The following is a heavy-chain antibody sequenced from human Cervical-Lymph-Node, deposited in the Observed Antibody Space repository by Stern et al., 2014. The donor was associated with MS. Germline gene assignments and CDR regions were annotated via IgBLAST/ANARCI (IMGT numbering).Heavy chain of an antibody. CDR2: ISAYNANT. D-gene: IGHD3-22*01. J-gene: IGHJ3*02. Sequence: QVQLVQSGAEVKKTGASVKVSCNASGYTLTSYGFSWVRQAPGQGIEGMGWISAYNANTNYAQTFQDRVTMTTNTSTSTAYMELRNLRSDDTAIYYCARFHYDKVFDIWGQGTLVTVSS. V-gene: IGHV1-18*01. CDR1: GYTLTSYG. CDR3: ARFHYDKVFDI.